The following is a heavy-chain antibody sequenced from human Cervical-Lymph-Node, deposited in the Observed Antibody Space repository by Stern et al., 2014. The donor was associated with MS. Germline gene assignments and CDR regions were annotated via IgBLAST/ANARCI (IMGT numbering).Heavy chain of an antibody. CDR2: ISTSSNFI. CDR3: AREGYYYGMDV. CDR1: GFTFSSYS. V-gene: IGHV3-21*01. Sequence: EMQLVESGGGLVKPGGSLRLSCAASGFTFSSYSMNWVRQAPGKGLEWVSSISTSSNFIYYADSVKGRFTISRDNAKNSLFLQMNSLRAEDTAVYYCAREGYYYGMDVWGQGTTVTVSS. J-gene: IGHJ6*02.